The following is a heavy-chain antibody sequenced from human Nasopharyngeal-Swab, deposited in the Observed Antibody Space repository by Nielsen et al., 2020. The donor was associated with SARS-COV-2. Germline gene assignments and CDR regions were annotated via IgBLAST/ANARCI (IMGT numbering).Heavy chain of an antibody. V-gene: IGHV3-48*01. CDR1: GFPFSTYS. CDR2: ISSSSSNI. CDR3: ATFTHLKRGSQGSAQDF. J-gene: IGHJ4*02. Sequence: GEFLKISCAASGFPFSTYSMNWVRQAPGQGPEWISYISSSSSNIFYADSVSGRFSISRDNAESSLYLQMNGLGADDTAVYYCATFTHLKRGSQGSAQDFWGQGTLVTVSS. D-gene: IGHD2-15*01.